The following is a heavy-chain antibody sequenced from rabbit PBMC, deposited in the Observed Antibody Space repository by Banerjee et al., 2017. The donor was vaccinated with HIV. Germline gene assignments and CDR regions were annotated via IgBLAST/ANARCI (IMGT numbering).Heavy chain of an antibody. CDR1: GFSFNSGYD. CDR3: VRDSGSSFSSYGMDL. J-gene: IGHJ6*01. CDR2: IYAGSSGNT. Sequence: QSLEESGGGLVKPGASLTLTCKASGFSFNSGYDMCWVRQAPGKGLEWIACIYAGSSGNTYSAIWAKGRFTISKTSSTTVTLQMTSLTAADTATYFCVRDSGSSFSSYGMDLWGQGTLVTVS. D-gene: IGHD8-1*01. V-gene: IGHV1S40*01.